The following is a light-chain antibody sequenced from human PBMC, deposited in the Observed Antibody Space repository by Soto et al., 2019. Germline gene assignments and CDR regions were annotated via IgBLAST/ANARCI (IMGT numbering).Light chain of an antibody. CDR2: AAS. CDR1: QSINTW. Sequence: DIQMTQSPSSVSASVGDRVTITCRASQSINTWLAWYQKKPGKAPKLLIYAASSLQSGVPSRFSGSGSGTDFTLTISSLEPEDFAIYYCQQANSLPRTFGQGTRLEIK. J-gene: IGKJ2*01. V-gene: IGKV1D-12*01. CDR3: QQANSLPRT.